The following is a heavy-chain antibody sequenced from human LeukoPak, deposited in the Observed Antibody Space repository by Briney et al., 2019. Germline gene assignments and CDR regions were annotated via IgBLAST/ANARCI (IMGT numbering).Heavy chain of an antibody. Sequence: GGSLRLSCAASGFTVSSNYMSWVRQAPGKGLEWVSVIYSGGSTYYADSVKGRFTISRDNSKNTLYLQMNSLRAEDTAVYYCAKDRVAAAGIPGVFDYWGQGTLVTVSS. CDR2: IYSGGST. CDR3: AKDRVAAAGIPGVFDY. J-gene: IGHJ4*02. D-gene: IGHD6-13*01. CDR1: GFTVSSNY. V-gene: IGHV3-53*01.